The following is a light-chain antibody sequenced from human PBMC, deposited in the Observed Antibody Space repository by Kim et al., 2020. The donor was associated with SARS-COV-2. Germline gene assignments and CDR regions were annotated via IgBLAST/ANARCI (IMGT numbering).Light chain of an antibody. CDR2: EDN. CDR3: QSYDSSNPWV. CDR1: SGSIASNY. V-gene: IGLV6-57*03. J-gene: IGLJ3*02. Sequence: VTISGTRSSGSIASNYVQWYQQRPGSAPTTVIYEDNQRPSGVPDRFSGSIDSSSNSASLTISGLKTEDEADYYCQSYDSSNPWVFGGGTQLTVL.